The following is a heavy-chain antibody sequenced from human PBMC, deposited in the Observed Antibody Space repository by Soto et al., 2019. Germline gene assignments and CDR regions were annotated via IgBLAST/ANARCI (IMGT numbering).Heavy chain of an antibody. CDR2: MNPNSGNT. D-gene: IGHD2-2*01. V-gene: IGHV1-8*01. Sequence: QVQLVQSGAEVKKPGASAKVSCKASGHTFTSYDINWVRQATGQGLEWMGWMNPNSGNTGYAQQFQGRVTMTRNTSISTAYMELSSLRSEDTAVYYCARDGAPLVPAAMVDYWGQGTLVTVSS. CDR3: ARDGAPLVPAAMVDY. J-gene: IGHJ4*02. CDR1: GHTFTSYD.